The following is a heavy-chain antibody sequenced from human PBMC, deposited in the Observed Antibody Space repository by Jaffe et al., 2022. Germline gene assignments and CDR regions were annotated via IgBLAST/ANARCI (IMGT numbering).Heavy chain of an antibody. CDR2: IYYSGST. D-gene: IGHD3-3*01. CDR3: ARGPYYDFWSGYYYYYYMDV. J-gene: IGHJ6*03. V-gene: IGHV4-61*01. Sequence: QVQLQESGPGLVKPSETLSLTCTVSGGSVSSGSYYWSWIRQPPGKGLEWIGYIYYSGSTNYNPSLKSRVTISVDTSKNQFSLKLSSVTAADTAVYYCARGPYYDFWSGYYYYYYMDVWGKGTTVTVSS. CDR1: GGSVSSGSYY.